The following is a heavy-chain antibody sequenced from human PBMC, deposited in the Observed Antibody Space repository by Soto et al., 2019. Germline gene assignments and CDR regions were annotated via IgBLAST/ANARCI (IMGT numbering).Heavy chain of an antibody. V-gene: IGHV4-59*02. CDR1: GASVSRYY. J-gene: IGHJ4*02. CDR2: LYSSGSK. CDR3: ARRVSAYYDF. D-gene: IGHD2-8*01. Sequence: QVQLQESGPGLVKPSETLSLTCTVSGASVSRYYVAWIRPSPGKGLEWIGFLYSSGSKNYNSSPKTRVPISGDTSETWCSLRLSSVTAADTAVYYCARRVSAYYDFWGQGTRVTVSS.